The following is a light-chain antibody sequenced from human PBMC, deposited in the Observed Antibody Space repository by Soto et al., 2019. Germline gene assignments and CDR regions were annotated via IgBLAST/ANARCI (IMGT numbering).Light chain of an antibody. Sequence: DIQMTQSPSSLSASVGDRVSITCRASQTIRKYLNWYQQKPSKAPELLIHSASTLQTGVPSRFSGSGSGTDFALTITSLQPEDFATYYCQQSYTTPVTFGQGTRLEIK. CDR2: SAS. CDR3: QQSYTTPVT. J-gene: IGKJ5*01. CDR1: QTIRKY. V-gene: IGKV1-39*01.